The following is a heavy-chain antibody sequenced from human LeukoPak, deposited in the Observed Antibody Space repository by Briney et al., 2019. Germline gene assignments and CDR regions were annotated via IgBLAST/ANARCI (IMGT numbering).Heavy chain of an antibody. D-gene: IGHD2-2*01. Sequence: PSETLSLTCAVSGYSISSGYYWGWIRQPPGKGLEWIGSIYHSGSTYYNPSLKSRVPISVDTSKNQFSLKLSSVTAADTAVYYCARQGDCSSTSCLYGWFDPWGQGTLVTVSS. CDR1: GYSISSGYY. CDR3: ARQGDCSSTSCLYGWFDP. J-gene: IGHJ5*02. V-gene: IGHV4-38-2*01. CDR2: IYHSGST.